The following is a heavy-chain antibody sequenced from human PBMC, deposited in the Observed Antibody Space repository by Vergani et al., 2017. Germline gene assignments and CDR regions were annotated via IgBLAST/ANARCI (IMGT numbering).Heavy chain of an antibody. CDR3: ARVLELRFDY. CDR2: IWYDGSNK. J-gene: IGHJ4*02. Sequence: QVQLVESGGGVVQPGRSLRLSCAASGFTFSSYGMHWVRQAPGKGREWGEVIWYDGSNKYYADSVKGRFTISRDNSKNTLYLQMNSLRAEDKAVYYCARVLELRFDYWGQGTLVTVSS. V-gene: IGHV3-33*01. CDR1: GFTFSSYG. D-gene: IGHD1-7*01.